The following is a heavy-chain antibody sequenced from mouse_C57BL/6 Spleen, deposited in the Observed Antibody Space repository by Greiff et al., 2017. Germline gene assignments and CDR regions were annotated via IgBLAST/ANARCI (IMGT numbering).Heavy chain of an antibody. J-gene: IGHJ2*01. Sequence: VQLQQSVAELVRPGASVKLSCTASGYNIKNTYMHWVKQRPERGLEWIGRIDPANGSTTYAPKFQGKATITADTTSSTPYLQLSSLTSEDTAICYCARYDGYYHCDDWGQGTTLTVSS. CDR1: GYNIKNTY. D-gene: IGHD2-3*01. V-gene: IGHV14-3*01. CDR3: ARYDGYYHCDD. CDR2: IDPANGST.